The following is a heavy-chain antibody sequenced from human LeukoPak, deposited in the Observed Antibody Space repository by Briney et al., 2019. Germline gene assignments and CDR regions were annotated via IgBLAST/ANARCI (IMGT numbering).Heavy chain of an antibody. V-gene: IGHV1-2*04. CDR3: TRAEAAGSFGY. Sequence: GASVKVSCKASGYTFTGYYMHWVRQAPGQGLEWMGWINPNSGGTNYAQKFQGWVTMTRDTSISTAYMELSRLRSDGTAVYYCTRAEAAGSFGYWGQGTLVTVSS. J-gene: IGHJ4*02. D-gene: IGHD6-13*01. CDR1: GYTFTGYY. CDR2: INPNSGGT.